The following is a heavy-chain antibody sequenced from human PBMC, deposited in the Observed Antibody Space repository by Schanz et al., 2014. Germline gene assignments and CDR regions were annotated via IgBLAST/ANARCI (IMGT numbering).Heavy chain of an antibody. CDR2: IKKDGSEK. CDR3: ARGRVLES. D-gene: IGHD1-1*01. J-gene: IGHJ5*02. CDR1: GFTFSDYY. V-gene: IGHV3-7*01. Sequence: EVQLAESGGGLVQPGGSLRLSCAASGFTFSDYYMSWIRQAPGKGLEWVANIKKDGSEKYYVDSVKGRFTISRDNAKNSLFLQMNSLRPEDTAVYYCARGRVLESWGQGTLVTVSS.